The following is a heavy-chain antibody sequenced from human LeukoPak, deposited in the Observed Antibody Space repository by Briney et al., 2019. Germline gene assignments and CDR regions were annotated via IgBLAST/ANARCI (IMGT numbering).Heavy chain of an antibody. J-gene: IGHJ3*02. V-gene: IGHV3-23*01. CDR1: GFTFISKA. D-gene: IGHD3-3*02. CDR2: VLSDGGTT. CDR3: ARDLSGLDAFDI. Sequence: GGSLRLSCVASGFTFISKAVSWVRQAPGKGLEWVSGVLSDGGTTYYADSVKGRFTISRDNSRNTLYLQMNSLRAEDTAVYSCARDLSGLDAFDIWGQGTTVTVSS.